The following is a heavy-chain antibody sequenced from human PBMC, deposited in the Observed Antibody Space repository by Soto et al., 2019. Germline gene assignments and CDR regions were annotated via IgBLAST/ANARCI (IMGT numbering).Heavy chain of an antibody. CDR3: ARGPMNPSTYCISTSCDVYDY. Sequence: QVQLVQSGAEVKKPGSSVKVSCKASGGTFSSYAISWVRQAPGQGLEWMGGIIPIFGTANYAKKFQGRVTITAEECTSNAYIELSSLRSEDTAVYSCARGPMNPSTYCISTSCDVYDYWGQGTLVTVSS. V-gene: IGHV1-69*12. J-gene: IGHJ4*02. CDR1: GGTFSSYA. CDR2: IIPIFGTA. D-gene: IGHD2-2*01.